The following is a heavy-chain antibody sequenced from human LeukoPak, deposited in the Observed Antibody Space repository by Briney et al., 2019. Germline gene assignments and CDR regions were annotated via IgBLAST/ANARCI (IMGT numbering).Heavy chain of an antibody. D-gene: IGHD3-3*01. V-gene: IGHV4-39*07. CDR2: IYYSGST. Sequence: PSETLSLTCTVSGGSISSSSYYWGWIRQPPGKGLEWIGSIYYSGSTYYNPSLKSRVTISVDTSKNQFSLKLSSVTAADTAVYYCARQTDYDFWSGYYNWYFDLWGRGTLVTVSS. CDR3: ARQTDYDFWSGYYNWYFDL. J-gene: IGHJ2*01. CDR1: GGSISSSSYY.